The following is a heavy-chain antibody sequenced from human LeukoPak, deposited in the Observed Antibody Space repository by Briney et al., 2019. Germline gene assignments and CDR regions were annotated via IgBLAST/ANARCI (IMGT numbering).Heavy chain of an antibody. CDR1: GGSISSYY. J-gene: IGHJ4*02. CDR2: IHYSGST. Sequence: PSETLSLTCTVSGGSISSYYWSWIRQPAGKGLEWIGYIHYSGSTNYNPSLESRVTISVDTSKNQFSLKLNSVTAADTAVYYCARDKGYCSSTSCYGLDYWGQGTLVTVSS. V-gene: IGHV4-59*01. D-gene: IGHD2-2*01. CDR3: ARDKGYCSSTSCYGLDY.